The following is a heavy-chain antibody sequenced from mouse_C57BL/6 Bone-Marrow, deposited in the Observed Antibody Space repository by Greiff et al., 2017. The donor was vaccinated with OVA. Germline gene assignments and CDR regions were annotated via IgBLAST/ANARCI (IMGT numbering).Heavy chain of an antibody. CDR2: ISSGSSTI. CDR3: ARRRGMDY. Sequence: EVKLMESGGGLVKPGGSLKLSCAASGFPFRDYGMHWVRQAPEKGLAWVAYISSGSSTIYYADTVKGRFTISGDNAKNTLFLQMTSLRSEDTAMYYCARRRGMDYWGQGTTLTVSS. D-gene: IGHD2-10*02. CDR1: GFPFRDYG. V-gene: IGHV5-17*01. J-gene: IGHJ2*01.